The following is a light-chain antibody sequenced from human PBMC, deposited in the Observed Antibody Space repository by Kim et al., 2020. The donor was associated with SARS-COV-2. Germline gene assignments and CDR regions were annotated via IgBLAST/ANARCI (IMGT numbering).Light chain of an antibody. V-gene: IGKV3-11*01. CDR2: DAS. CDR1: QSVSSY. Sequence: IVLTQSPATLSLSPGERATLSCRASQSVSSYLAWYQQKPGQAPRLLIYDASNRATGIPARFSGSGSGTDFTLTISSLDPEDFAVYYCQQRSDWNLTFGGGTKVDIK. CDR3: QQRSDWNLT. J-gene: IGKJ4*01.